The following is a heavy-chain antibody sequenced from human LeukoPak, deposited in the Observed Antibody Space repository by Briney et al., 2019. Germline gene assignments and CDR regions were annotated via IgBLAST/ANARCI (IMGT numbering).Heavy chain of an antibody. CDR1: GYTFTSYA. J-gene: IGHJ6*02. CDR3: ARSSSSYYYYGMDV. CDR2: INAGNGNT. D-gene: IGHD6-13*01. V-gene: IGHV1-3*01. Sequence: ASVKVSCKASGYTFTSYAMHWVRQAPGQRLEWMGWINAGNGNTKYSQKFQGRVTITRDTSASTAYMELSRLRSDDTAVYYCARSSSSYYYYGMDVWGQGTTVTVSS.